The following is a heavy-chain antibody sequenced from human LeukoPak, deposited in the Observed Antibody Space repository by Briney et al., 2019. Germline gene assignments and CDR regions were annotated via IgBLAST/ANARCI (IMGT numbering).Heavy chain of an antibody. D-gene: IGHD6-13*01. J-gene: IGHJ4*02. V-gene: IGHV1-2*02. CDR1: GYIFSDYY. CDR3: ARGAEAETSPLDF. CDR2: INPKSGAA. Sequence: ASVKVSCKASGYIFSDYYMHWVRQAPGQGLEWLGWINPKSGAADYAQQFRGRVTMTRVTSINTDYMEMKRVTSDDTAVYYCARGAEAETSPLDFWGQGTLVTVSS.